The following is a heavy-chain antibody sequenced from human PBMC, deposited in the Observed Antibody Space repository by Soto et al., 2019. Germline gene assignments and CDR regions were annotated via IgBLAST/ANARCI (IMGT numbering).Heavy chain of an antibody. J-gene: IGHJ4*02. Sequence: PRGSLRLSCAASGFSFEDYTMHWVRQGPGKGPEWISLISWDGGITDYSDSVQGRFISSRDNSKNSLFLEMNSLTSEDAAMYFCARDSYDILTGQKRYFDFWGQGT. D-gene: IGHD3-9*01. CDR3: ARDSYDILTGQKRYFDF. CDR2: ISWDGGIT. V-gene: IGHV3-43*01. CDR1: GFSFEDYT.